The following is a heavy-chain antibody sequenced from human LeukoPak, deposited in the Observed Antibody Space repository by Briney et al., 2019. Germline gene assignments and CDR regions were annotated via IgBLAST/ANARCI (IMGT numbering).Heavy chain of an antibody. CDR3: AKGYYGSGSYGWFDY. V-gene: IGHV3-53*01. Sequence: PGRSLRLSCAASGFTVSSNYMSWVRQAPGEGLEWVSVIYSGGSTYYADSVKGRFTISRDNSKNTLFLHMNSLRAEDTAVYSCAKGYYGSGSYGWFDYWGQGTLVTVSS. J-gene: IGHJ4*02. D-gene: IGHD3-10*01. CDR1: GFTVSSNY. CDR2: IYSGGST.